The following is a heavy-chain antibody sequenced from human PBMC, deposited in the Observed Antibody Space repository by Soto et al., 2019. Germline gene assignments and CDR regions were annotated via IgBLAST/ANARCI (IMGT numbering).Heavy chain of an antibody. CDR3: AKDPEVLLWFGELLPPHGMDV. CDR2: ISGSGGST. J-gene: IGHJ6*02. Sequence: EVQLLESGGGLVQPGGSLRLSCAASGFTFSSYAMSWVRQAPGKGLEWVSAISGSGGSTYYADSVKGRFTISRDNSKNPLYLQMNSLRAEDTAVYYCAKDPEVLLWFGELLPPHGMDVWGQGTTVTVSS. D-gene: IGHD3-10*01. CDR1: GFTFSSYA. V-gene: IGHV3-23*01.